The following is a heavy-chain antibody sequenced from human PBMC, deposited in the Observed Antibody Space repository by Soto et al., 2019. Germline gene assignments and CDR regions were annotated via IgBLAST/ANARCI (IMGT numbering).Heavy chain of an antibody. CDR1: GYTFTNYD. D-gene: IGHD3-10*01. CDR2: ISAYKGDT. CDR3: VRYLDGSGSYYTDY. Sequence: ASVKVSCKASGYTFTNYDISWVRQAPGQGLEWMGWISAYKGDTNSAQNFRGRVTMTTDTSTNTAYMELRSLRDDDTAVYYCVRYLDGSGSYYTDYCGPETLVTFSS. J-gene: IGHJ4*02. V-gene: IGHV1-18*01.